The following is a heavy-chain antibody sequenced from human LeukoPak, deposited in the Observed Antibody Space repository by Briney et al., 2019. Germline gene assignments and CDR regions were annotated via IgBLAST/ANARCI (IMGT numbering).Heavy chain of an antibody. CDR3: ARDTSGYSSSWYSPYYFDY. Sequence: GASVKVSCKASGYTFTSYGISWVRQAPGQGLEWMGWISAYNGNTNYAQKLQGRVTMTTDTSTSTAYMELRSLRSDDTAVYYCARDTSGYSSSWYSPYYFDYWGQGTLVTVSS. CDR2: ISAYNGNT. V-gene: IGHV1-18*01. D-gene: IGHD6-13*01. CDR1: GYTFTSYG. J-gene: IGHJ4*02.